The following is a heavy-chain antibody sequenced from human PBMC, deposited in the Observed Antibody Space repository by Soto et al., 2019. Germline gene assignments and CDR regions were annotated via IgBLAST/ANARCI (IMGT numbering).Heavy chain of an antibody. CDR2: IYYSGST. CDR1: GGSISSGDYY. Sequence: SETLSLTCTVSGGSISSGDYYWSWIRQPPGKGREWIGYIYYSGSTYYNPSLKSRVTISVDTSKNQFSLKLSSVTAADTAVYYCAREPTNYGDYEVDYWGQETLVTVSS. CDR3: AREPTNYGDYEVDY. D-gene: IGHD4-17*01. V-gene: IGHV4-30-4*01. J-gene: IGHJ4*02.